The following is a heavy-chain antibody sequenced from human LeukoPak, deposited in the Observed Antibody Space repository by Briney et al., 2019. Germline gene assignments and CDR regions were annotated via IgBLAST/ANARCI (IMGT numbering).Heavy chain of an antibody. V-gene: IGHV3-48*03. CDR3: ARVVIELLGNDY. CDR1: GFTFSSYE. CDR2: ISSSGSTI. Sequence: GGSLRLSCAASGFTFSSYEMNWVRQAPGKGLEWVSYISSSGSTIYYADSVKGRFTISRDNAKNSLYLQMDSLRAEDTAVYYCARVVIELLGNDYWGQGTLVTVSS. D-gene: IGHD2/OR15-2a*01. J-gene: IGHJ4*02.